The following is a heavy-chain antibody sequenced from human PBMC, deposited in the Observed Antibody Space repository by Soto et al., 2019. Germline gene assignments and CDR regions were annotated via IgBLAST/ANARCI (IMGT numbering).Heavy chain of an antibody. CDR3: ARAPGLHLGELSSVSY. J-gene: IGHJ4*02. Sequence: ASVKVSCKASGYTFTSYGISWVRQAPGQGLEWMGWISAYNGNTNYAQKLQGRVTMTTDTSTSTDYMELRSLRSDDTAVYYCARAPGLHLGELSSVSYWGQGTLVTVSS. CDR2: ISAYNGNT. D-gene: IGHD3-16*02. CDR1: GYTFTSYG. V-gene: IGHV1-18*01.